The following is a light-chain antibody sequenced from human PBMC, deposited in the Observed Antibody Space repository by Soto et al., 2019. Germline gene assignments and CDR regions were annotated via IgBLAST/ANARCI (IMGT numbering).Light chain of an antibody. J-gene: IGLJ2*01. CDR3: QSYDRRVVGLL. V-gene: IGLV1-40*01. CDR2: GTS. Sequence: QSVLTQPPSLTAAPGQRVTISCTGSNSNIGAGFDVHWYQQFPGRAPKLLIYGTSNRPSGVPDRFSGSKSGTSASLAITGLQADDEADYYRQSYDRRVVGLLFGVGTKLTVL. CDR1: NSNIGAGFD.